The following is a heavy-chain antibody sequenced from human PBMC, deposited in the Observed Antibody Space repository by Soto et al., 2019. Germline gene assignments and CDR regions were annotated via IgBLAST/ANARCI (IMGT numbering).Heavy chain of an antibody. V-gene: IGHV1-18*01. CDR2: ISAYNGNT. D-gene: IGHD3-22*01. J-gene: IGHJ4*02. CDR3: ARDPRVYYDSSGYYWVY. Sequence: ASVKGSCKASGYTFSSYAISWVRQAPGQGLEWMGWISAYNGNTNYAQNFQGRVTMTTDTSTSTAYMELRSLRSDDTAVYYCARDPRVYYDSSGYYWVYWGQGTLVTVSS. CDR1: GYTFSSYA.